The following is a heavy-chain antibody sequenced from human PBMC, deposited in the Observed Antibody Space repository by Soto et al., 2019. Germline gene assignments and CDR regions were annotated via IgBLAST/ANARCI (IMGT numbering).Heavy chain of an antibody. Sequence: RRSLTCAVAAGSLCSTGSSLCWIRQPPWQDLEWNGYIYHSGSTYYNPSLKSRVTISVDRSKNQFSLKLSSVTAADTAVYYCAGESNVFHGGYFVYWGQGTLVTVSA. CDR1: AGSLCSTGSS. CDR3: AGESNVFHGGYFVY. V-gene: IGHV4-30-2*01. J-gene: IGHJ4*02. CDR2: IYHSGST.